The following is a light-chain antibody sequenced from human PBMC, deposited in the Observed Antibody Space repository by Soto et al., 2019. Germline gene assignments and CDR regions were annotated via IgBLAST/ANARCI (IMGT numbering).Light chain of an antibody. CDR3: QQYGSSPGT. CDR1: QSVSNNY. Sequence: EIVLTQSPGTLSLSPGERATLSCRASQSVSNNYLAWYQQKPGQAPRLLIYGASTRATGIPARFSGTGSETDFTLTISGLQSEDFAVYYCQQYGSSPGTFGQGTKVDIK. CDR2: GAS. V-gene: IGKV3-20*01. J-gene: IGKJ1*01.